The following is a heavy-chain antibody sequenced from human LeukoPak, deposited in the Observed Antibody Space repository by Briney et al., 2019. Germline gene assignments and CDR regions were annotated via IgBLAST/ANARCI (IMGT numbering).Heavy chain of an antibody. CDR1: GGTFSSYA. CDR3: ARQADYDSSGHIDY. J-gene: IGHJ4*02. CDR2: IIPIFGTA. Sequence: SVKVSCKASGGTFSSYAISWVRQAPGQGLEWMGGIIPIFGTANCAQKFQGRVTITADESTSTAYMELSRLRSDDTAVYYCARQADYDSSGHIDYWGQGTLVTVSS. V-gene: IGHV1-69*01. D-gene: IGHD3-22*01.